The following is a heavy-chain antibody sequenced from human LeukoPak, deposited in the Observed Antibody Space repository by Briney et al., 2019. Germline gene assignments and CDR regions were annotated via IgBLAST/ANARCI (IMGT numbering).Heavy chain of an antibody. J-gene: IGHJ6*02. CDR2: IIPIFGTA. Sequence: SVKVSCKASGGTFSSYAISWVRQAPGQGLEWMGGIIPIFGTANYAQKFQGRVTITADESTSTAYMELSSLRSEDTAVYYCARGPYYYDSSGYYHYYYYGMDVWGQGTTVTVSS. CDR3: ARGPYYYDSSGYYHYYYYGMDV. D-gene: IGHD3-22*01. CDR1: GGTFSSYA. V-gene: IGHV1-69*13.